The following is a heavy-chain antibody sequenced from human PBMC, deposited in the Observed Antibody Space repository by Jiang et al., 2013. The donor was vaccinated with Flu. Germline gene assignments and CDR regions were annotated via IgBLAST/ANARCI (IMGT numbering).Heavy chain of an antibody. CDR1: GFTFSSHG. V-gene: IGHV3-30*03. Sequence: VQLVESGGGVDQPGRSLRLSCAASGFTFSSHGMHWVRQAPGKGLEWVAYISHDGGRKYHADSVKGRFTVSRDTSKNTLYLQMTSLRAEDTAVYYCARDLTGGYSCDYWGQGTLVTVSS. CDR2: ISHDGGRK. D-gene: IGHD5-18*01. J-gene: IGHJ4*02. CDR3: ARDLTGGYSCDY.